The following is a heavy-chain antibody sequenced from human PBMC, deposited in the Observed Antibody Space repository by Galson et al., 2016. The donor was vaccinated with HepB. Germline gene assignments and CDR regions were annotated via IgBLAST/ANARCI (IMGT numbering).Heavy chain of an antibody. CDR3: AKDDGGSGIKRGDAFDV. Sequence: SLRLSCAASGFTLINYAMSWVRQAPGKGLEWVSAISGGGDTTYYADSVKGRFTISRDNSKNMVYVQMNSLRAEDTAIYYCAKDDGGSGIKRGDAFDVWGQGTMVTVSS. V-gene: IGHV3-23*01. J-gene: IGHJ3*01. CDR1: GFTLINYA. CDR2: ISGGGDTT. D-gene: IGHD1-1*01.